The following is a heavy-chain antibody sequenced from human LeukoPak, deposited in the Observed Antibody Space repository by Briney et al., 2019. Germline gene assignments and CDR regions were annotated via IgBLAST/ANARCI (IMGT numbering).Heavy chain of an antibody. CDR1: GVSISSGGYY. V-gene: IGHV4-31*03. CDR3: ARANDYVWYFDY. J-gene: IGHJ4*02. CDR2: IYYSGST. D-gene: IGHD3-16*01. Sequence: SQTPSLTCTVSGVSISSGGYYWSWIRQHPGEGLGWIGYIYYSGSTYYNPSLKSRVTISVDTSKNQFSLKLSSVTAADTAVYYCARANDYVWYFDYWGQGTLVTVSS.